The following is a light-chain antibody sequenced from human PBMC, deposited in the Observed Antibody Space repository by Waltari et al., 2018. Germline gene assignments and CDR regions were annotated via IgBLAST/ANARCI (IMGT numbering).Light chain of an antibody. CDR3: QQYNSYSRT. J-gene: IGKJ1*01. Sequence: DIQMTQSPSTLSASVGDRVTITCRASQSISSWLAWYQQKPGKAPKLLFYKASSLESGVPSRFSGRGSGTEFTLTISSLQPDDFATDYCQQYNSYSRTFGQGTKVEIK. CDR2: KAS. CDR1: QSISSW. V-gene: IGKV1-5*03.